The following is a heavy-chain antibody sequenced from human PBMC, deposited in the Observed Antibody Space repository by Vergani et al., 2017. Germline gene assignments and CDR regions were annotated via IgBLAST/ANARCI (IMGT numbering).Heavy chain of an antibody. CDR1: GFTFSTYG. J-gene: IGHJ5*02. V-gene: IGHV3-33*01. Sequence: QVQLVESGGGVVQPGRSLRLSCAASGFTFSTYGMHWVRQAPGKGLEWVAVIWYDGSKKYYGDSVKGRFTISRDNSKNTLYLQMNSLSAEDTAVYYSARGGDFLGTNFSSTNWFDPWGQGTLVTVSS. D-gene: IGHD2-21*01. CDR3: ARGGDFLGTNFSSTNWFDP. CDR2: IWYDGSKK.